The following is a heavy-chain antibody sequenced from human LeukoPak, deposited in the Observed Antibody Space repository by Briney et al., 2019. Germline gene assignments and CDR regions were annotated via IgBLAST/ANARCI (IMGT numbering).Heavy chain of an antibody. Sequence: SETLSLTCTVSGGSISSYYLSWIRQPPGKGLEWIGYIYYSGSTNHNPSLKSRGTISVDTTTNQLSLKQRPNPTADATAYYSGSTNYNPSLKSRVTISVDTYKNQFSLKLSSVTAADTAVYYCARAGSSGYYDGDWFDPWGQGTLVSVSS. CDR2: IYYSGST. J-gene: IGHJ5*02. V-gene: IGHV4-59*01. D-gene: IGHD3-10*01. CDR3: GSTNYNPSLKSRVTISVDTYKNQFSLKLSSVTAADTAVYYCARAGSSGYYDGDWFDP. CDR1: GGSISSYY.